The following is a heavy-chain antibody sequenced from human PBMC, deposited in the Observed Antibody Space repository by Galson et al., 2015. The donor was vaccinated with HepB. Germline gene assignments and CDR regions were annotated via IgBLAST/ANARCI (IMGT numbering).Heavy chain of an antibody. J-gene: IGHJ4*02. Sequence: SLRLSCAASGFTFSSYSMNWVRQAPGKGLEWVSSISSSSSYIYYADSVKGRFTISRDNAKNSLYLQMNSLRAEDTAAYYCARTIGFGAAPFDYWGQGTLVTVSS. D-gene: IGHD3-10*01. CDR3: ARTIGFGAAPFDY. CDR1: GFTFSSYS. V-gene: IGHV3-21*01. CDR2: ISSSSSYI.